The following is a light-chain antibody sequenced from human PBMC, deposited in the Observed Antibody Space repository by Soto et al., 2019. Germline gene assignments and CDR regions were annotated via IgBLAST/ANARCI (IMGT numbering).Light chain of an antibody. CDR1: QSVSSSS. CDR3: QQYGGSPLVT. Sequence: EIVLTQSPGILSLSPGERATLSCRASQSVSSSSLAWYQQKPGQAPRRLVYGASSRATGIPDRFSGSGSGTDFPLTISRLEPEDFAVYYCQQYGGSPLVTFGQGTKLEIK. J-gene: IGKJ2*01. V-gene: IGKV3-20*01. CDR2: GAS.